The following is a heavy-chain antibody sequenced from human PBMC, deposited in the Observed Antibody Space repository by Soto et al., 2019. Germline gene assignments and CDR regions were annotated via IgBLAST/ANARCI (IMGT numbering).Heavy chain of an antibody. D-gene: IGHD2-2*01. CDR3: ASGRVVVPAAVMFNCLDP. Sequence: SETLSLTCAISCAPITWGYYSWNWILRPPGKGLEWNGYIFHGGSTYYNPSLRSRVTISVDRSRTQFSLKMSSVTAADTAVYYCASGRVVVPAAVMFNCLDPWGQGALVTVSS. CDR2: IFHGGST. V-gene: IGHV4-30-2*01. CDR1: CAPITWGYYS. J-gene: IGHJ5*02.